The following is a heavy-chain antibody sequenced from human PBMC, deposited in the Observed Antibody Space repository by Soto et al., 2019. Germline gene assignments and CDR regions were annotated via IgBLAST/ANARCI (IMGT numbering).Heavy chain of an antibody. V-gene: IGHV4-59*01. J-gene: IGHJ4*02. CDR2: IYYSGST. CDR3: ARRHRYGDWYYFDY. Sequence: QVQLQESGPGLVKPSETLSLTCTVSGGSLNTYYWSWIRQPPGKGLEWIGFIYYSGSTNYNPSLKSRVTISVDTSKNQFSLKLSSVPAADTAVYYCARRHRYGDWYYFDYWGQGTLVTVSS. CDR1: GGSLNTYY. D-gene: IGHD4-17*01.